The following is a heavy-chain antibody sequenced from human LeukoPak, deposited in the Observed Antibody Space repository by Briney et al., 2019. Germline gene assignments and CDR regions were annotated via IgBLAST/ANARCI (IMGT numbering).Heavy chain of an antibody. CDR2: IRSSGGTI. D-gene: IGHD3-22*01. Sequence: GGSLRLSCAASGFTFSDYYMSWIRQAPGKGLEWVSYIRSSGGTIYYADSVKGRFTISRDNAKNLLYLQMNSLRAEDTAVYYCAREGNYYDTGAYPFEYWGQGTLVTVSS. CDR1: GFTFSDYY. J-gene: IGHJ4*02. CDR3: AREGNYYDTGAYPFEY. V-gene: IGHV3-11*01.